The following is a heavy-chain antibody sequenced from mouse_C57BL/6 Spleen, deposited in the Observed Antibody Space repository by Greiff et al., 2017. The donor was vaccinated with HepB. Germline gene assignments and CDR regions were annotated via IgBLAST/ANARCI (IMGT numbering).Heavy chain of an antibody. D-gene: IGHD2-4*01. V-gene: IGHV1-7*01. Sequence: VQLQQSGAELAKPGASVKLSCKASGYTFTSYWMHWVKQRPGQGLEWIGYINPSSGYTKYNQKFKDKATLTADKSSSTAYMQLSSLTYEDFAVYYCASYEYDVWFAYWGQGTLVTVSA. J-gene: IGHJ3*01. CDR2: INPSSGYT. CDR1: GYTFTSYW. CDR3: ASYEYDVWFAY.